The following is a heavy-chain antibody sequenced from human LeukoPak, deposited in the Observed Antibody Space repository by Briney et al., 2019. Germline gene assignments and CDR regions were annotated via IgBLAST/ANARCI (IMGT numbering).Heavy chain of an antibody. J-gene: IGHJ5*02. V-gene: IGHV3-74*01. CDR2: VNSDGSST. D-gene: IGHD6-19*01. CDR1: GFTFNNYW. Sequence: GGSLRLSCAASGFTFNNYWMHRVRQAPGKGLVWVSRVNSDGSSTSYADSVKGRFTISRDNAKNTVYLQMKSLRDDDTAVYYCARAQAVAGTGGFDPWGQGTLVTVSS. CDR3: ARAQAVAGTGGFDP.